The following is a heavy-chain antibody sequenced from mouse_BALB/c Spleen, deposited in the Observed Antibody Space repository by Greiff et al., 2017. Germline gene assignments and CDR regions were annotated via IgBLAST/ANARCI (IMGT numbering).Heavy chain of an antibody. J-gene: IGHJ3*01. D-gene: IGHD2-2*01. CDR3: ARGGGYDGEWFAY. Sequence: VQLQQSGAELVKPGASVKLSCKASGYTFTEYIIHWVKQRSGQGLEWIGWFYPGSGSIKYNEKFKDKATLTADKSSSTAYMQLSSLTSENSAVYFCARGGGYDGEWFAYWGQGTLVTVSA. V-gene: IGHV1-62-2*01. CDR2: FYPGSGSI. CDR1: GYTFTEYI.